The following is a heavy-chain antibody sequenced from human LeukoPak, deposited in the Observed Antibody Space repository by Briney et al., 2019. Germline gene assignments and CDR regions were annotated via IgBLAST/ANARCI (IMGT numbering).Heavy chain of an antibody. CDR2: IIPIFGTA. D-gene: IGHD2-15*01. CDR1: GGIFSSYA. V-gene: IGHV1-69*05. J-gene: IGHJ6*03. CDR3: ARGYAAFSYMDV. Sequence: VASVKVSCKASGGIFSSYAISWVRQAPGQGLEWMGGIIPIFGTANYAQKFQGRVTITTDESTSTAYMELSSLRSEDTAVYYCARGYAAFSYMDVWGKGTTVTVSS.